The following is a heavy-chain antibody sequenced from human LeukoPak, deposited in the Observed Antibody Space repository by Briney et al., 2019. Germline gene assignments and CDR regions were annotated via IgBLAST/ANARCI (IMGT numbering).Heavy chain of an antibody. J-gene: IGHJ4*02. CDR3: ARDSPSLGAAGTIDY. CDR2: IIPILSIA. CDR1: GGTFSSYA. Sequence: GASVKVSCKASGGTFSSYAINWVRQAPGQGLEWMGRIIPILSIANYAQKFQGRVTITADKSTSTAYMELSSLRSEDTAVYYCARDSPSLGAAGTIDYWGQGTLVTVSS. V-gene: IGHV1-69*04. D-gene: IGHD6-13*01.